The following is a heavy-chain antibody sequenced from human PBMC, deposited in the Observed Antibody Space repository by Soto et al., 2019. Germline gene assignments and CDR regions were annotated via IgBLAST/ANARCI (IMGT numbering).Heavy chain of an antibody. D-gene: IGHD1-26*01. Sequence: QVQLQESGPGLVKPSETLSLTCTVSGGSISSYYWSWIRQPPGKVLEWIEYIYYSGSTNYNPSLKSRVTISVDTSKNQFSLKLSSVTAADTAVYYCARRWGYAFDIWGQGTMVTVST. CDR1: GGSISSYY. V-gene: IGHV4-59*08. CDR2: IYYSGST. CDR3: ARRWGYAFDI. J-gene: IGHJ3*02.